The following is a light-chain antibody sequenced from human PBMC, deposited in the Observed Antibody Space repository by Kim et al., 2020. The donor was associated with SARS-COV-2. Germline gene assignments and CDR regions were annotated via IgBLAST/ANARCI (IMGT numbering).Light chain of an antibody. V-gene: IGKV3-15*01. CDR2: GAS. J-gene: IGKJ2*01. CDR1: KSVSSN. CDR3: QQYNNWPGT. Sequence: SVSTGERATLSCRASKSVSSNLAWDQQKPGQAPRLLIYGASTRATGIPARFSGSGSGTEFTLTISSLQSEDFAVYYCQQYNNWPGTFGQGTKLEI.